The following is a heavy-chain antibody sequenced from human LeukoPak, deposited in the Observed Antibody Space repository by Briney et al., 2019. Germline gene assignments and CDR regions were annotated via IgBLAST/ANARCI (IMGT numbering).Heavy chain of an antibody. Sequence: GGSLRLSCAASGFTFSNYWMHWVRQAPGKGLVWVSRIKSDGTSIHYADYDKGRFTISRDNAKNRLFLQINSLRAEDTAVYFCARGHCSGGRCHSVGYYGMDVWGQGTTVTVSS. D-gene: IGHD2-15*01. CDR2: IKSDGTSI. CDR1: GFTFSNYW. J-gene: IGHJ6*02. V-gene: IGHV3-74*01. CDR3: ARGHCSGGRCHSVGYYGMDV.